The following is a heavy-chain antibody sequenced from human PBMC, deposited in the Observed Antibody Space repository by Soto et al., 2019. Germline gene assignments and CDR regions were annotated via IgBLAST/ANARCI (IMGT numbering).Heavy chain of an antibody. CDR3: SRFSREVRGSCEH. V-gene: IGHV3-7*01. Sequence: GGSLRLSCAASGFTFSSYWMGWVRQAPGKGLEWVANIKQDGSDKYYVGSVKGRFTISRDNAKGSLYLQMNSLGAEDTAVYYCSRFSREVRGSCEHWGQGTLVTVSS. CDR2: IKQDGSDK. CDR1: GFTFSSYW. D-gene: IGHD3-10*01. J-gene: IGHJ1*01.